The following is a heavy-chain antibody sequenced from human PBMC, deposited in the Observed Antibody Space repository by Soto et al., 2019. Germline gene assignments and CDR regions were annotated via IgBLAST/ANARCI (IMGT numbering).Heavy chain of an antibody. CDR3: ASDLVGASDSYGLDV. V-gene: IGHV3-33*01. CDR2: IWHDGNNK. J-gene: IGHJ6*02. D-gene: IGHD1-26*01. Sequence: GGSLRLSCAASGFTFSNYGMHWVRQAPGKGLEWVAIIWHDGNNKYYADSVRGRFIIPRDNSKTRLYLQMNSLRAEDTAVYYCASDLVGASDSYGLDVWGQGTPVTVSS. CDR1: GFTFSNYG.